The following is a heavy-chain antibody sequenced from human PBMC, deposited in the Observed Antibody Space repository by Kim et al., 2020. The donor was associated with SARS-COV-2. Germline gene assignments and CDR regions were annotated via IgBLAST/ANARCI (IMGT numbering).Heavy chain of an antibody. CDR1: GFTFDDYA. D-gene: IGHD5-18*01. CDR3: AKARIQLWFGGSFDP. J-gene: IGHJ5*02. Sequence: GGSLRLSCAASGFTFDDYAMHWVRQAPGKGLEWVSGISWNSGSIGYADSVKGRFTISRDNAKNSLYLQMNSLRAEDTALYYCAKARIQLWFGGSFDPWGQGTLVTVSS. V-gene: IGHV3-9*01. CDR2: ISWNSGSI.